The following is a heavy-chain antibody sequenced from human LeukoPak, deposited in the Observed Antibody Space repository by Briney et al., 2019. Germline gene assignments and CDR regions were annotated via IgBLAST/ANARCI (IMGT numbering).Heavy chain of an antibody. J-gene: IGHJ4*02. V-gene: IGHV4-39*07. CDR2: IYYSGST. Sequence: SETLSLTCTVSGGSISSSSYYWGWIRQPPGKGLEWIGSIYYSGSTYYNPSLKSRVTISVDTSKNQFSLKLSSVTAADTAVYYCARVVSDYYGSGKSTTYYFDYWGQGTLVTVSS. CDR1: GGSISSSSYY. CDR3: ARVVSDYYGSGKSTTYYFDY. D-gene: IGHD3-10*01.